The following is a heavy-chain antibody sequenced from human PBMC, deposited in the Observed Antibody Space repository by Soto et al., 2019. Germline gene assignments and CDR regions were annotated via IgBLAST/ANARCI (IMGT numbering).Heavy chain of an antibody. Sequence: SETLSLTCTDSGGSISTDTHFWGWIRQPPGKGLEWFGTIYYSGNIYNNPSLRSRVTISMDTSKNQFSLRLTSVTAADTAVYYCARHTDCGSGSSCLGSDNMDTDAFDIWGQGTMVS. CDR3: ARHTDCGSGSSCLGSDNMDTDAFDI. D-gene: IGHD3-10*01. V-gene: IGHV4-39*01. CDR2: IYYSGNI. J-gene: IGHJ3*02. CDR1: GGSISTDTHF.